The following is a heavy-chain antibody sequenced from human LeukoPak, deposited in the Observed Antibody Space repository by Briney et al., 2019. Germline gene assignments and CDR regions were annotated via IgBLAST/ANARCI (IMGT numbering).Heavy chain of an antibody. D-gene: IGHD3-22*01. Sequence: SQTLSLTCTVSGGSISGGDYYWSWIRQPPGKGLEWIGYIYYSGSTYYNPSLKSRVTISVDMSKNQFSLKLSSVTAADTAVYYCASVVRYYYDSSGYYRDYWGQGTLVTVSS. J-gene: IGHJ4*02. V-gene: IGHV4-30-4*01. CDR1: GGSISGGDYY. CDR3: ASVVRYYYDSSGYYRDY. CDR2: IYYSGST.